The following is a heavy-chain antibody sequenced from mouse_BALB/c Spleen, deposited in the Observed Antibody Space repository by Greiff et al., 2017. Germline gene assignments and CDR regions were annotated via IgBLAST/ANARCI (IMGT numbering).Heavy chain of an antibody. D-gene: IGHD1-1*01. J-gene: IGHJ4*01. CDR2: IRNKANGYTT. CDR3: ARDYYGSSYYAMDY. Sequence: EVMLVESGGGLVQPGGSLRLSCATSGFTFTDYYMSWVRQPPGKALEWLGFIRNKANGYTTEYSASVKGRFTISRDNSQSILYLQMNTLRAEDSATYYCARDYYGSSYYAMDYWGQGTSVTVSS. V-gene: IGHV7-3*02. CDR1: GFTFTDYY.